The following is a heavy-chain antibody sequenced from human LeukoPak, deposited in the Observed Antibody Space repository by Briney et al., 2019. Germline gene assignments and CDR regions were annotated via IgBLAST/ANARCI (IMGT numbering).Heavy chain of an antibody. D-gene: IGHD2-2*01. CDR2: IDLNSGGT. CDR1: VYTVTGYY. Sequence: ASVKVSRKAAVYTVTGYYIHWGRQSPGQGLEWKGWIDLNSGGTNNAQKLQGRGTMTRATYISTAYMELSRLRADDAAVYYCARDLAVIVVVPAANPTYWGQGTLVTVSS. J-gene: IGHJ4*02. CDR3: ARDLAVIVVVPAANPTY. V-gene: IGHV1-2*02.